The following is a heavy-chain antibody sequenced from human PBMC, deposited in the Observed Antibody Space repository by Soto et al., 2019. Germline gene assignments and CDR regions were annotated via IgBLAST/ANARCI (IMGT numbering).Heavy chain of an antibody. CDR1: GYTFTSYD. CDR2: MNPNSGGT. D-gene: IGHD6-19*01. J-gene: IGHJ4*02. V-gene: IGHV1-2*04. Sequence: QVQLVQSGAEVKKPGASVKVSCKASGYTFTSYDINWVRQATGQGLEWMGWMNPNSGGTKYAQNFQGWVTMTRDTSISTAYMELSRLRSDDTAVYYCATSRTSIAVAGETEYYFDYWGQGTLVTVSS. CDR3: ATSRTSIAVAGETEYYFDY.